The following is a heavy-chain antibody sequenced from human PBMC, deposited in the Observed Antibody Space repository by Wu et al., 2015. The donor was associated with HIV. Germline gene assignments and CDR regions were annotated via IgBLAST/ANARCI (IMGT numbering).Heavy chain of an antibody. J-gene: IGHJ4*02. V-gene: IGHV1-2*02. CDR2: INPNRGGT. Sequence: QVQLEQSGAEVKKPGASVMLSCKTSGYSFIDYYIYWVRQAPGQGLEWMGWINPNRGGTKYAQNFQGRVTMTRDTAVSTAYMELNSVRSDDTAVYYCARLQSLHGLYSNADYWGQGTLVTVSS. CDR1: GYSFIDYY. D-gene: IGHD5-24*01. CDR3: ARLQSLHGLYSNADY.